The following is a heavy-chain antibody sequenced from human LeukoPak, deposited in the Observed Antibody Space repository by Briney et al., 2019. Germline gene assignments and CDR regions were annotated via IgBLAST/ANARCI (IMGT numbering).Heavy chain of an antibody. CDR3: ARVKYYYDFWSGYYTPGYYYYGMDV. D-gene: IGHD3-3*01. Sequence: ASVKVSCKASGYTFTSYDINWVRQATGQGLEWMGWMNPNSGNTGYAQKSQGRVTMTRNTSISTAYMELSSLRSEDTAVYYCARVKYYYDFWSGYYTPGYYYYGMDVWGQGTTVTVSS. CDR2: MNPNSGNT. J-gene: IGHJ6*02. CDR1: GYTFTSYD. V-gene: IGHV1-8*01.